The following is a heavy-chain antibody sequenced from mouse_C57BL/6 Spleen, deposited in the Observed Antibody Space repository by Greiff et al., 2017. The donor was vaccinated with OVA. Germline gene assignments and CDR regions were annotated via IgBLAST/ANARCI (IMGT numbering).Heavy chain of an antibody. Sequence: QVQLQQSGAELARPGASVKLSCKASGYTFTSYGISWVKQRTGQGLEWIGEIYPRSGNTYYNEKFKGKATLTADKSSSTAYMDLRSLTSEDSAVYFCARCYYGSSPYFDYWGPGTTLTVSS. D-gene: IGHD1-1*01. CDR3: ARCYYGSSPYFDY. V-gene: IGHV1-81*01. J-gene: IGHJ2*01. CDR2: IYPRSGNT. CDR1: GYTFTSYG.